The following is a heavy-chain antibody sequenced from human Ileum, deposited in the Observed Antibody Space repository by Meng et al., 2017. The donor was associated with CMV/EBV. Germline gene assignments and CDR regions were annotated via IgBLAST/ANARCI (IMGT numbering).Heavy chain of an antibody. D-gene: IGHD1-14*01. CDR1: GDRVHNNNPA. CDR2: TYYRSKWYN. J-gene: IGHJ4*02. V-gene: IGHV6-1*01. CDR3: AIGLGPNQDS. Sequence: SQTSSLTRAISGDRVHNNNPAWNWNRQSPSTGLEWLGETYYRSKWYNDYAVSVKSRITINPDTSKNQFSLQLNSVTPKDTAMYYCAIGLGPNQDSWGQGTLVTVSS.